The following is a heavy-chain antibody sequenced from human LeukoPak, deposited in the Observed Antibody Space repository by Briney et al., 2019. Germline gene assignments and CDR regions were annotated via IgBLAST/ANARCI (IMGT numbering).Heavy chain of an antibody. CDR2: INPNSGET. Sequence: ASVKVSCKASGYTFNANYTHWVRQAPGQGLEWMGWINPNSGETNYSQKFQGRVIVTRDTSISTAYMELSRLTSDDTAVYYCARVGTSYCSTRYGCYPVWYFDNWGQGTLVTVSA. V-gene: IGHV1-2*02. CDR3: ARVGTSYCSTRYGCYPVWYFDN. CDR1: GYTFNANY. J-gene: IGHJ4*02. D-gene: IGHD2-2*01.